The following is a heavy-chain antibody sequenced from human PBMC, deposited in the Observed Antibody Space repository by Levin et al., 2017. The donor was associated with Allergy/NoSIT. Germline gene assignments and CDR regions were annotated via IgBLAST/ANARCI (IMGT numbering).Heavy chain of an antibody. J-gene: IGHJ4*02. Sequence: GESLKISCAASGFTFSDHFMDWVRQAPGKGLEWVGRTRNKTRGYTTEYAASVKGRFTVSRDDSSNSVYLQMNSLKTEDTAVYYCARVGMEAIYGVKGYHFDYWGQGTLVTVSS. CDR3: ARVGMEAIYGVKGYHFDY. V-gene: IGHV3-72*01. D-gene: IGHD4-23*01. CDR1: GFTFSDHF. CDR2: TRNKTRGYTT.